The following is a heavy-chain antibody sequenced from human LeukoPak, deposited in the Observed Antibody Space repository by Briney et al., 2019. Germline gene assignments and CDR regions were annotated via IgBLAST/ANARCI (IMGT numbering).Heavy chain of an antibody. CDR2: MSFDGNFE. D-gene: IGHD1-7*01. CDR1: AFPLADYS. J-gene: IGHJ1*01. V-gene: IGHV3-30*04. Sequence: GGSLRLSCAASAFPLADYSLHWVRQAPGKGLEWVALMSFDGNFENFADSVKGRFTISRDTARNTLYFHMGSLGVEDSGVYFCARVGETGTVTMELDLWGQGALVTVSS. CDR3: ARVGETGTVTMELDL.